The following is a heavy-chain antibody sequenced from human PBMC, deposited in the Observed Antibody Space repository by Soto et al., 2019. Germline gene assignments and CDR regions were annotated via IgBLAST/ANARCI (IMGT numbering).Heavy chain of an antibody. CDR2: IFSSGTT. Sequence: SETLSLTCTVSGDSISSGNKYWSWIRQPPGKGLEWIGYIFSSGTTYYNPSLKSRLTMSLDASQNQFSLKLNSLTDADTAAYLCARVPSPFDYYYAMDVWGQGTTVTVSS. CDR3: ARVPSPFDYYYAMDV. V-gene: IGHV4-30-4*01. D-gene: IGHD3-16*01. J-gene: IGHJ6*02. CDR1: GDSISSGNKY.